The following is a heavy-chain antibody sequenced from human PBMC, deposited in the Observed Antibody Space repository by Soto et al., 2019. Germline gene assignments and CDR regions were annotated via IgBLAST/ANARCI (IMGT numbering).Heavy chain of an antibody. J-gene: IGHJ5*02. Sequence: RASVKVSCKASGYTFTSYGISWVRQAPGQGLEWMGWISAYNGNTNYAQKLQGRVTMTTDTSTSTAYMELRSLRSDDTAVYYCARDHCSSTSCYTSWFDPWGQGTLVTVSS. D-gene: IGHD2-2*02. CDR1: GYTFTSYG. CDR3: ARDHCSSTSCYTSWFDP. CDR2: ISAYNGNT. V-gene: IGHV1-18*04.